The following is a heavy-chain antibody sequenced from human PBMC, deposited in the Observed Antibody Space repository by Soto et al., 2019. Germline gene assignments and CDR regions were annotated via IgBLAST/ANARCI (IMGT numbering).Heavy chain of an antibody. CDR2: INHSGST. D-gene: IGHD5-18*01. Sequence: QVQLQQWGAGLLKPSETLSLTCAVYGGSFSGYYWSWIRQPPGKGLEWIGEINHSGSTNYNPSLKSRVTISVDTSKNQFSLKLSSVTAADTAVYYCARVPRKLRRGYSYGTFDPWGQGTLVTVSS. CDR3: ARVPRKLRRGYSYGTFDP. V-gene: IGHV4-34*01. J-gene: IGHJ5*02. CDR1: GGSFSGYY.